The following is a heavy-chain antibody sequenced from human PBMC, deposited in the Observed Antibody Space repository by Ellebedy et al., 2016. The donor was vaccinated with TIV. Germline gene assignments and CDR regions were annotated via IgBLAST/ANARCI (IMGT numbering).Heavy chain of an antibody. CDR1: GLTVSNNY. V-gene: IGHV3-53*05. CDR3: ARGGGSYPRGYLDY. D-gene: IGHD1-26*01. CDR2: IYAGGST. J-gene: IGHJ4*02. Sequence: GESLKISCAASGLTVSNNYMTWVRQAPGTGLEWVSSIYAGGSTYIADSVKGRFTISTDSSKNTLYLQMKSLKIEDTAVYYCARGGGSYPRGYLDYWGQGTLVTVSS.